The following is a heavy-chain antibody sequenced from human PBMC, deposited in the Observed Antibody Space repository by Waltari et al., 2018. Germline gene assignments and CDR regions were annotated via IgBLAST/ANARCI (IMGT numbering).Heavy chain of an antibody. Sequence: QVQLQPWGAGLLKPSATLSLTCAAYGWSFRGYYWSWIRQPPWKGLEWIGEINHSGSTNYKPSLKSRVTISVDTSKNQFSLKLSSVTAADTAVYYCARDRIAAASNWFDPWGQGTLVTVSS. J-gene: IGHJ5*02. CDR2: INHSGST. CDR3: ARDRIAAASNWFDP. D-gene: IGHD6-13*01. V-gene: IGHV4-34*01. CDR1: GWSFRGYY.